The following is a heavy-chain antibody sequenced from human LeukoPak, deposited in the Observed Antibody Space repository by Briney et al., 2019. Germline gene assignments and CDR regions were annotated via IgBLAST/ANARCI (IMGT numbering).Heavy chain of an antibody. D-gene: IGHD1-26*01. Sequence: TSVKVSCKASGFTFNSSAMQWVRQARGQRLEWIGWIVVGSGNTNYAQKFQERVTITRDMSTSRAYMELSSLRSEDTAVYYCAAVQVGANYYFDYWGQGTLVTVSS. V-gene: IGHV1-58*02. CDR1: GFTFNSSA. CDR2: IVVGSGNT. J-gene: IGHJ4*02. CDR3: AAVQVGANYYFDY.